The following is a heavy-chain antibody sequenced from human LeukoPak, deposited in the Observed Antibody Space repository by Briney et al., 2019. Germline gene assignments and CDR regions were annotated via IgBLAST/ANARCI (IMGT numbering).Heavy chain of an antibody. CDR3: TRDHCRGDNCPSFDY. J-gene: IGHJ4*02. CDR1: GYTFTSFG. D-gene: IGHD2-15*01. Sequence: ASVKVSCKPSGYTFTSFGISWVRHAPGQGLEWMGWIGAYNGDTNYAQKCQGRVTMTTATSTSTAYMDLRSLRSDDTAVYYCTRDHCRGDNCPSFDYWGQGTLVTVSS. CDR2: IGAYNGDT. V-gene: IGHV1-18*04.